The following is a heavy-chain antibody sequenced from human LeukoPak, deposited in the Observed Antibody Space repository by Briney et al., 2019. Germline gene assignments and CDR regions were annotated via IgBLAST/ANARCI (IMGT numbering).Heavy chain of an antibody. CDR1: GGSISSSSYY. CDR2: IYYSGST. V-gene: IGHV4-39*01. Sequence: SETLPLTCTVSGGSISSSSYYWGWIRQPPGKGLEWIGSIYYSGSTYYNPSLKSRVTISVDTSKNQFSLKLSSVTAADTAVYYCARHSRFGVVVITHFDYWGQGTLVTVSS. D-gene: IGHD3-22*01. CDR3: ARHSRFGVVVITHFDY. J-gene: IGHJ4*02.